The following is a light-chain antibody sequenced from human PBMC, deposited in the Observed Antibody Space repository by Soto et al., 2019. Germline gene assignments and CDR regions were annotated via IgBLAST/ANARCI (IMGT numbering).Light chain of an antibody. CDR1: QSVSSW. V-gene: IGKV1-5*01. J-gene: IGKJ1*01. CDR3: QKYDSVPRT. CDR2: ATS. Sequence: DIQMTQSPSTVSASVGDRVTITCRASQSVSSWLAWYQQKPGKAPKLLIYATSSLQSGVPSRFSGSGSGTHFTLTISILQPEDVATYYCQKYDSVPRTFGQGTKVDIK.